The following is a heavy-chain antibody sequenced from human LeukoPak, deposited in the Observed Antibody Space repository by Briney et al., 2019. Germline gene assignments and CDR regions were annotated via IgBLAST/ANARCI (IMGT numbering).Heavy chain of an antibody. V-gene: IGHV4-61*02. Sequence: SETLSLTCTVSGGSISSGSYYWSWIRQPAGKGLEWIGRIYTSGSTNYNPSLKSRVTISVDTSKNQFSLKLSSVTAADTAVYYCARSIVVVPAAIPGPVFDYWGQGTLVTVSS. J-gene: IGHJ4*02. CDR1: GGSISSGSYY. CDR2: IYTSGST. CDR3: ARSIVVVPAAIPGPVFDY. D-gene: IGHD2-2*01.